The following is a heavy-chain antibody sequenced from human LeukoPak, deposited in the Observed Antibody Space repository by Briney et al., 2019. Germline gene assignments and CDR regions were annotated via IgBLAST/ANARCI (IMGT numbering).Heavy chain of an antibody. CDR2: ISSDGDTT. D-gene: IGHD3-10*01. CDR1: GFTFSSYS. J-gene: IGHJ4*02. CDR3: ARDRGPRTGFMVREAYDY. V-gene: IGHV3-74*01. Sequence: GGSLRLSCAASGFTFSSYSMNWVRQAPGKGLEWVSRISSDGDTTNYADSVKGRFTISRDNAKNTLYLQMNSLRVEDTAVYYCARDRGPRTGFMVREAYDYWGQGTLVTVSS.